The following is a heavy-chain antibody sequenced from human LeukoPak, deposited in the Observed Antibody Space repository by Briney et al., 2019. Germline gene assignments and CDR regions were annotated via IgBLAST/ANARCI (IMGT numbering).Heavy chain of an antibody. Sequence: GGSLRLSCAASGFTFSDYYMSWIRQAPGKGLEWVSYISSSGSTIYADSVKGRFTISRDNAKNSLYLQMNSLRAEDTAVYYCARVYEGYCSSTSCYRGFDPWGQGTLVTVSS. CDR3: ARVYEGYCSSTSCYRGFDP. CDR2: ISSSGSTI. CDR1: GFTFSDYY. D-gene: IGHD2-2*01. V-gene: IGHV3-11*04. J-gene: IGHJ5*02.